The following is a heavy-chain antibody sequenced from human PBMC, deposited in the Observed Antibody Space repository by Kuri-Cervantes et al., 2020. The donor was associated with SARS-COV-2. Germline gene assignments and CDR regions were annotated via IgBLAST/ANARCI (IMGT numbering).Heavy chain of an antibody. V-gene: IGHV4-59*01. J-gene: IGHJ4*02. D-gene: IGHD2-21*01. CDR2: IYFTGNT. CDR1: GGSISSYY. CDR3: ARRFGDYGQFDY. Sequence: SETLSFTCSVSGGSISSYYWSRIRQPPGKGLEWIGNIYFTGNTNYNPALGSRVTISIDTPKNQFSLMLGSLTAADTAVYYCARRFGDYGQFDYWGQGTLVTVSS.